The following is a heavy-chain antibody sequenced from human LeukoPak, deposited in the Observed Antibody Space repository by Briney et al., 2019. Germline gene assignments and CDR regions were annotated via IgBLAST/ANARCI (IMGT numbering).Heavy chain of an antibody. J-gene: IGHJ6*04. V-gene: IGHV4-34*01. Sequence: SETLSLTCAVYGGSFSGCYWSWIRQPPGKGLEWIGEINHSGSTSYNPSLKSRVTISVDTSKNQFSLKLSSVTAADTAVYYCARVVVVVADGMDVWGKGTTVTVSS. CDR1: GGSFSGCY. D-gene: IGHD2-15*01. CDR2: INHSGST. CDR3: ARVVVVVADGMDV.